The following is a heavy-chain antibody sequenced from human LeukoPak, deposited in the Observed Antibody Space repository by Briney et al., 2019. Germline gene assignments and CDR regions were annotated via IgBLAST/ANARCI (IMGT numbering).Heavy chain of an antibody. CDR3: AKSFDGVPTIDY. Sequence: PGGSLRLSCAASGFTFSSYAMSWVRQAAGKGLEWVSAISGSGGSTYYAGSVTGRFTISRDNSKNTLYLQMNSLRAEDTAVYYCAKSFDGVPTIDYWGQGTLVTVSS. CDR2: ISGSGGST. D-gene: IGHD5-12*01. CDR1: GFTFSSYA. V-gene: IGHV3-23*01. J-gene: IGHJ4*02.